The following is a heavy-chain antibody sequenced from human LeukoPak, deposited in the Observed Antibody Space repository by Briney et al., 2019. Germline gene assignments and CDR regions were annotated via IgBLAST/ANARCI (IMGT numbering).Heavy chain of an antibody. CDR3: ARGGIVVVPSRPNDAFDI. CDR1: GGTFSSYA. D-gene: IGHD2-2*01. V-gene: IGHV1-69*13. J-gene: IGHJ3*02. Sequence: ASVKVSCKASGGTFSSYAISWVRQAPGQGLEWMGGIIPIFGTANYAQKFQGRVTITADESTSTAYMELSSLRSEDTGVYYCARGGIVVVPSRPNDAFDIWGQGTMVTVSS. CDR2: IIPIFGTA.